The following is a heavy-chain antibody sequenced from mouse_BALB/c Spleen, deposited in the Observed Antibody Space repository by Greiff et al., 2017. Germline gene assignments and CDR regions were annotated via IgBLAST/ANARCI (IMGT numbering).Heavy chain of an antibody. CDR1: GYTFTSYV. CDR3: AREYGNYEGAMDY. V-gene: IGHV1-14*01. D-gene: IGHD2-10*02. J-gene: IGHJ4*01. CDR2: INPYNDGT. Sequence: EVQLQQSGPELVKPGASVKMSCKASGYTFTSYVMHWVKQKPGQGLEWIGYINPYNDGTKYNEKFKGKATLTSDKSSSTAYMELSSLTSEDSAVYYCAREYGNYEGAMDYWGQGTSVTVSS.